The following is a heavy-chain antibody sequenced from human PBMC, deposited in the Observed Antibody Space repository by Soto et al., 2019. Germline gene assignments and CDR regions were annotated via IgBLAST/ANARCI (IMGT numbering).Heavy chain of an antibody. CDR2: IIPIFGTA. V-gene: IGHV1-69*13. Sequence: SVKVSCKASGGTFSSYAISWVRQAPGQGLEWMGGIIPIFGTANYAQKFQGRVTITADESTSTAYMELSSLRSEDTAVYYCARAPSCSSTSCPRDYYYYYGMDVWGQGTTVTVSS. J-gene: IGHJ6*02. CDR3: ARAPSCSSTSCPRDYYYYYGMDV. D-gene: IGHD2-2*01. CDR1: GGTFSSYA.